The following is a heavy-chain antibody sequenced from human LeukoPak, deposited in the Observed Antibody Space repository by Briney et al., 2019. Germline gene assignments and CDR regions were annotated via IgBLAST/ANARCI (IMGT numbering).Heavy chain of an antibody. CDR3: TRDVIMGYQQGYFDP. Sequence: ASVKVSCKASGYTFTSYDINWVRQATGQGLEWMGWMNPKTGDTRYEEKFQGRVAMTRETSITTAYMELSGLNSDDTAMYFCTRDVIMGYQQGYFDPWGQGTLVTVSS. J-gene: IGHJ5*02. V-gene: IGHV1-8*01. CDR1: GYTFTSYD. CDR2: MNPKTGDT. D-gene: IGHD2-8*01.